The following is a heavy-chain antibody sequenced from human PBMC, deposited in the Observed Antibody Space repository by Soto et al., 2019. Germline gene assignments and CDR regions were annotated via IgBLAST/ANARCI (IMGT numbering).Heavy chain of an antibody. D-gene: IGHD3-22*01. Sequence: SGPTLVNPTQTLTLTCTFSGFSLSTSGVGVGWIRQPPGKALEWLARIDWDDDKHYSTSLKTRLTITKDTSKNQVVLTMTNMDPADTATYYCARTPTTYYYDSSGYHVVFDYWGQGTQVTVSS. CDR2: IDWDDDK. V-gene: IGHV2-70*11. CDR1: GFSLSTSGVG. J-gene: IGHJ4*02. CDR3: ARTPTTYYYDSSGYHVVFDY.